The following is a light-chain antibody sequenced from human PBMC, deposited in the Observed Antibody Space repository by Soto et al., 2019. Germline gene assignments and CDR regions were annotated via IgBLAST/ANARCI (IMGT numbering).Light chain of an antibody. CDR1: QSNIGNNA. V-gene: IGLV1-36*01. CDR3: AAWDDNLNGRV. Sequence: QSVLTQPPSVSDAPRQRVTISCSGSQSNIGNNAVSWYQQLPGKAPKLLIYYDDLLPSGVSDRFSGSKSGTSASLAISGLQSEDEADYYCAAWDDNLNGRVFGGGTQLTVL. J-gene: IGLJ3*02. CDR2: YDD.